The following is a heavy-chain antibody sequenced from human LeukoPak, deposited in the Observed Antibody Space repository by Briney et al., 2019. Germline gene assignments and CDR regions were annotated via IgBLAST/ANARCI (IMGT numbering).Heavy chain of an antibody. CDR1: GGTFSSYA. CDR3: ARGTGTTGLDY. Sequence: ASVKVSCKGSGGTFSSYAISWVRQAPGQGLEWMGIINPSGGSTSYAQKFQGRVTMTRDTSTSTVYMELSSLRSEDTAVYYCARGTGTTGLDYWGQGTLVTVSS. CDR2: INPSGGST. V-gene: IGHV1-46*03. J-gene: IGHJ4*02. D-gene: IGHD1-7*01.